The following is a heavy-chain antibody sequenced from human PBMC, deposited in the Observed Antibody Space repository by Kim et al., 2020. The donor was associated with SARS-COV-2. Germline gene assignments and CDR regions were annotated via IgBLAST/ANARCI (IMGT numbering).Heavy chain of an antibody. J-gene: IGHJ4*01. CDR3: TRSTGASSGCYYFDY. D-gene: IGHD6-19*01. CDR2: IRTKANSYAT. V-gene: IGHV3-73*01. CDR1: GFTFSGST. Sequence: GGSLRLSCAASGFTFSGSTIHWVRLTSGKGLEWVGRIRTKANSYATTYAASVIGKFTISRDDSKNTAYLQMNSLKTEDTAVYYCTRSTGASSGCYYFDY.